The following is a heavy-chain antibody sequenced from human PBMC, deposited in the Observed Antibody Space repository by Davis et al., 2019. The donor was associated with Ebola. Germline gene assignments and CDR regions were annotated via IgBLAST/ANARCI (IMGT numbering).Heavy chain of an antibody. D-gene: IGHD3-10*01. CDR2: IYHSGST. CDR3: ARGPLWFGLRYYYGMDV. J-gene: IGHJ6*02. CDR1: GGSISSGGYS. V-gene: IGHV4-30-2*01. Sequence: MPSETLSLTCAVSGGSISSGGYSWSWIRQPPGKGLEWIGYIYHSGSTYYNPSLKSRVTCSVDRSKNQFSLKLTSVTAADTAVYYCARGPLWFGLRYYYGMDVWGQGTTVTVSS.